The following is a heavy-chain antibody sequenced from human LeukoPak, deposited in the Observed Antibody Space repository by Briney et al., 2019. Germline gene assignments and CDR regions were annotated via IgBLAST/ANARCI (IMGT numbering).Heavy chain of an antibody. J-gene: IGHJ6*04. D-gene: IGHD3-10*02. Sequence: GGSLRLSCAASGFTFSSYWMSWVRQAPGEGLEWVSYISSSGSTIYYADSVKGRFTISRDNAKNSLYLQMNSLRAEDTAVYYCAELGITMIGGVWGKGTTVTISS. CDR3: AELGITMIGGV. CDR2: ISSSGSTI. V-gene: IGHV3-48*03. CDR1: GFTFSSYW.